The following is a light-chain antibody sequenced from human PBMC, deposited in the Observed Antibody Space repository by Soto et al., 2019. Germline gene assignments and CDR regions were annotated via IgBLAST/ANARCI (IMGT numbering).Light chain of an antibody. V-gene: IGKV1-39*01. CDR3: QRSFRTPLT. Sequence: DIQMTQSPSSLSASVGDRVTITCRASQSISSYLNWYQQKPGKAPKLLIYAASSLQRGVPSRVSGSGSGTDFTLTISSLQPEDFATYYCQRSFRTPLTFGGGTKVE. CDR2: AAS. CDR1: QSISSY. J-gene: IGKJ4*01.